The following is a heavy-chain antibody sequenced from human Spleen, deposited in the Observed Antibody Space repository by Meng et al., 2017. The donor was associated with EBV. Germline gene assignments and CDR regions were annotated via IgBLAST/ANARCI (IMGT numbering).Heavy chain of an antibody. CDR2: LIPMLGAP. CDR1: GGTFNSDA. Sequence: GQLVESGPGVKKPGPAVKATCKTSGGTFNSDAISWVRQAPGQGLEWMGGLIPMLGAPNLAQKFQDRVTIIADKSTSTHYMELSSLRSDDTAVYYCASESGRGYTPDYWGRGTLVTVSS. J-gene: IGHJ4*02. D-gene: IGHD3-10*01. CDR3: ASESGRGYTPDY. V-gene: IGHV1-69*06.